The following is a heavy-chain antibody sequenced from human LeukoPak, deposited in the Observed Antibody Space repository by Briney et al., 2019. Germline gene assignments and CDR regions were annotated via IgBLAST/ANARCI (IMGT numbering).Heavy chain of an antibody. D-gene: IGHD2-15*01. J-gene: IGHJ6*02. CDR3: ARAAQSVYGSGFYYYYGMDV. V-gene: IGHV3-66*01. CDR1: GFTVSSNY. Sequence: GGSLRLSCAASGFTVSSNYMSWVRQAPGKGLEWVSVIYSGGSTYYADSVKGRFTISRDKSKNTLYLQMNSLRAEDTAVYYCARAAQSVYGSGFYYYYGMDVWGQGTTVTVSS. CDR2: IYSGGST.